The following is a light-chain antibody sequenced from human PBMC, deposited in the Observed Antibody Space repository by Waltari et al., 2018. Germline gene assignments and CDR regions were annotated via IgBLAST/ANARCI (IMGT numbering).Light chain of an antibody. CDR3: QHYVRLPAT. Sequence: EIVLTQSPGTLSLSPAERATLSCWASQSVGKFLAWYQQKPGQAPRLLIYGASSRATGIPDRFSGSGSGTDFSLTINRLEPEDFAVYYCQHYVRLPATFGQGTKVEI. CDR1: QSVGKF. J-gene: IGKJ1*01. CDR2: GAS. V-gene: IGKV3-20*01.